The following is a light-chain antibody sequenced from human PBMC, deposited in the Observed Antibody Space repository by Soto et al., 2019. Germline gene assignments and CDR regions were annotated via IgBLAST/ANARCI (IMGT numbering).Light chain of an antibody. J-gene: IGLJ1*01. CDR3: SSYTSSSTYV. CDR2: EVS. CDR1: SSDVGGYNY. V-gene: IGLV2-14*01. Sequence: QSVLTQPASVSGSPGQSITISCTGTSSDVGGYNYVSWYQQHPGKAPKLMIYEVSNRPSGVSNRFSGSKSGNTASLTISGLQAEDEDDYYCSSYTSSSTYVFGTRTKLTVL.